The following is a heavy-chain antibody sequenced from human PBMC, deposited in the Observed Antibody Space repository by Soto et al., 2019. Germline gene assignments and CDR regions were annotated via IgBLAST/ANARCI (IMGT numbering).Heavy chain of an antibody. CDR3: ARDGITMIVVGAFDY. Sequence: GGSLRLSCAASGFTFSSYSMNWVRQAPGEGLEWVSYISSSSSTIYCADSVKGRFTISRDNAKNSLYLQMNSLRAEDTAVYYCARDGITMIVVGAFDYWGQGTLVTVSS. D-gene: IGHD3-22*01. CDR1: GFTFSSYS. J-gene: IGHJ4*02. V-gene: IGHV3-48*01. CDR2: ISSSSSTI.